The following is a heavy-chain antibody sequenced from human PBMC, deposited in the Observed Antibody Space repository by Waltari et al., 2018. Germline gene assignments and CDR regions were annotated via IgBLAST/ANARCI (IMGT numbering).Heavy chain of an antibody. V-gene: IGHV4-34*01. D-gene: IGHD2-2*03. CDR2: TSHRGST. J-gene: IGHJ5*02. CDR1: VWSFSYYY. Sequence: LQQWGAGLLKPSETLSLTCVDSVWSFSYYYYNWIRQPPAKGLECIGQTSHRGSTKYHPSRRGRVTIAVEASSKQCSPTLKYATAGDTAVYYCARGSLYGWRDPWGQGPMGTFSS. CDR3: ARGSLYGWRDP.